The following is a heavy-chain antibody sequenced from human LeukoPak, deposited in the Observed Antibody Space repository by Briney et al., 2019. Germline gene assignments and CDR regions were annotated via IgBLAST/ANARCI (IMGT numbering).Heavy chain of an antibody. Sequence: PGGSLRLSCAASGFTFSHYAMSWVRQAPGKGLEWVSGIGGGADNTHYADSVKGRFTISRDNSKNTLYLQMNSLSAEDTAVYYCARWGTVTRFVVDYWGQGTVVTVSS. D-gene: IGHD4-17*01. CDR3: ARWGTVTRFVVDY. J-gene: IGHJ4*02. CDR2: IGGGADNT. CDR1: GFTFSHYA. V-gene: IGHV3-23*01.